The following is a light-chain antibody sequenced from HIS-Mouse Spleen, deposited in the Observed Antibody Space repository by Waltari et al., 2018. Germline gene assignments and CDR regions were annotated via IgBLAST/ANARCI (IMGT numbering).Light chain of an antibody. Sequence: SYELTQPPSVSVSPGQTARITCSGDALPKKYAYWYQQKSGQAPVLVIYEDSKRPSGNPEVFSGSSAGKMATLTISGAQVEDEADYYCYSTDSSGNHRVFGGGTKLTVL. V-gene: IGLV3-10*01. CDR1: ALPKKY. CDR2: EDS. J-gene: IGLJ2*01. CDR3: YSTDSSGNHRV.